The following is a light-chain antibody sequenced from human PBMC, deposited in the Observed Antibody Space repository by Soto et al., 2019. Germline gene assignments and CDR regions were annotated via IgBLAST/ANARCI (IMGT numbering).Light chain of an antibody. CDR3: NSYTRSSTRVV. CDR2: DVS. CDR1: SRDVGGYNY. Sequence: QSALTQPASVSGSPGQSITISCTGTSRDVGGYNYVSWYQHHPGKAPKLMIYDVSNRPSGVSNRFSGSKSGNTASLTISGLQAEDEADYYCNSYTRSSTRVVFGGGTKLTVL. J-gene: IGLJ2*01. V-gene: IGLV2-14*03.